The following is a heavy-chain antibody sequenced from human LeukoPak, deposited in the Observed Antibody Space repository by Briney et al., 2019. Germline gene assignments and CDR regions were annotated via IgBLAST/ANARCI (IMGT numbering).Heavy chain of an antibody. D-gene: IGHD6-13*01. Sequence: GGSLRLSCAASGFTFSNAWMSWVRQAPGKGLEWVGRIKSKTDGGTTDYAAPVKGRFTISRDDSKDTLHLQMNSLRAEDTAVYYCAKDRQRFAAAGTTFDYWGQGTLVAVSS. CDR3: AKDRQRFAAAGTTFDY. J-gene: IGHJ4*02. CDR2: IKSKTDGGTT. CDR1: GFTFSNAW. V-gene: IGHV3-15*01.